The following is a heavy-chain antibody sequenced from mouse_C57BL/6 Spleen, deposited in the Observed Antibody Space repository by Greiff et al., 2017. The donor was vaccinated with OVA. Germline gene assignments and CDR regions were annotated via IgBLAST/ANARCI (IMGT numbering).Heavy chain of an antibody. CDR3: ARLLPAMDY. CDR2: IWSGGST. CDR1: GFSLTSYG. Sequence: VMLVESGPGLVQPSQSLSITCTVSGFSLTSYGVHWVRQSPGKGLEWLGVIWSGGSTDYNAAFISRLSISKDNSKSQVFFKMNSLQADDTAIYYCARLLPAMDYWGQGTSVTVSS. V-gene: IGHV2-2*01. D-gene: IGHD1-1*01. J-gene: IGHJ4*01.